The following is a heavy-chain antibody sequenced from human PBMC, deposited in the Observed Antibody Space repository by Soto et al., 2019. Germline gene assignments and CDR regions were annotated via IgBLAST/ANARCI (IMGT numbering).Heavy chain of an antibody. CDR2: IDPSDSYT. V-gene: IGHV5-10-1*01. Sequence: PGESLKISCKGSGYSFTSYWISWVRQMPGKGLEWLGRIDPSDSYTNYSPSFQGHVTISADKSISTAYLQWSSLKASDTAMYYCATFVQYYYGSGSYYYYGMDVWGQGTTVTVSS. CDR3: ATFVQYYYGSGSYYYYGMDV. CDR1: GYSFTSYW. J-gene: IGHJ6*02. D-gene: IGHD3-10*01.